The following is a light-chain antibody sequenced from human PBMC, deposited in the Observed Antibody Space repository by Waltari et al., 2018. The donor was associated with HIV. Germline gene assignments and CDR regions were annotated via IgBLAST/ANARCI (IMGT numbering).Light chain of an antibody. CDR1: SSDVGGYNY. CDR2: DVS. J-gene: IGLJ3*02. CDR3: SSYTSNITRV. Sequence: QSALTQPASVSGSPGQSITISCTGTSSDVGGYNYVSWYQQHPGKAPTLMIYDVSNRHSGVSNRFSGSKSGNTASLTISGLQSEDDADYYCSSYTSNITRVFGGGTKLTVL. V-gene: IGLV2-14*03.